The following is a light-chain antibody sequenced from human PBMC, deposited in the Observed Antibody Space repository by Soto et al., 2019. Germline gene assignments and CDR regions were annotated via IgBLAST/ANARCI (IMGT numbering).Light chain of an antibody. CDR1: QGISTY. Sequence: DIQMTQSPSSVSASVGDSVTITCRASQGISTYLAWYQQKPGKPPSLLIYAATTLQSGVPSRFSGSVSGTDFTLSITSLQPEDFATYYCQQANPLPRTFGQGTKLENK. CDR2: AAT. V-gene: IGKV1-12*01. J-gene: IGKJ2*02. CDR3: QQANPLPRT.